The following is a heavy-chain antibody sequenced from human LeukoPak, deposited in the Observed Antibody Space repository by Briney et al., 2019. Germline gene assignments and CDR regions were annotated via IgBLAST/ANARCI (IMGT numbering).Heavy chain of an antibody. CDR1: GYSISSAYY. CDR2: IYHSGST. Sequence: PSETLSLTCTVSGYSISSAYYWVWIRQPPGKGLEWIGTIYHSGSTYYNPSLKSRVTISVDTSKNQFSLKLSSVTAADTAVYYCARESVVAAEAGAFDIWGQGTMVTVSS. V-gene: IGHV4-38-2*02. CDR3: ARESVVAAEAGAFDI. J-gene: IGHJ3*02. D-gene: IGHD2-15*01.